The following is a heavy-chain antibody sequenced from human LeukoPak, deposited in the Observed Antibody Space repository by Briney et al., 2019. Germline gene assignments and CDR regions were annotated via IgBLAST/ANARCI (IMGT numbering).Heavy chain of an antibody. D-gene: IGHD5-12*01. Sequence: GGSLRLSCAASGFTFSSYSMNWVRQAPGKGLEWVSSISSSSSYIYYVDSVKGRFTISRDNAKDSLYLQMNSLRAGDTAVYYCARDYEIYWGQGTLVTVSS. CDR2: ISSSSSYI. CDR3: ARDYEIY. V-gene: IGHV3-21*01. CDR1: GFTFSSYS. J-gene: IGHJ4*02.